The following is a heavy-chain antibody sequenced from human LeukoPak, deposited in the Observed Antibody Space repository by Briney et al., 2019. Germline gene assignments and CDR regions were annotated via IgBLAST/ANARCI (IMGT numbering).Heavy chain of an antibody. CDR2: ISSSGSTI. J-gene: IGHJ4*02. CDR1: GFTFSSYE. CDR3: ARDSYYYDSSGYSNPRPFDY. Sequence: GGSLRLSCAASGFTFSSYEMNWVRQAPGKGLEWVSYISSSGSTIYYADSVKGRFTISRDNAKNSLYLQMNSLRAEDTAVYYCARDSYYYDSSGYSNPRPFDYWGQGTLVTVSS. V-gene: IGHV3-48*03. D-gene: IGHD3-22*01.